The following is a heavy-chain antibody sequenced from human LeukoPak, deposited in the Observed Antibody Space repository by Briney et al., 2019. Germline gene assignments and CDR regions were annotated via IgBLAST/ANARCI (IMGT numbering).Heavy chain of an antibody. CDR3: ARHACSWYGGRFDP. CDR2: IYSSGST. D-gene: IGHD3-10*01. V-gene: IGHV4-59*08. J-gene: IGHJ5*02. CDR1: GGSINKYY. Sequence: SETLSLICSVSGGSINKYYWNWIRQPPGKGLEWIGDIYSSGSTNYNPSLKSRVTISVDTSNNQLSLRLSSVTAADTAVYYCARHACSWYGGRFDPWGQGTVVTVSS.